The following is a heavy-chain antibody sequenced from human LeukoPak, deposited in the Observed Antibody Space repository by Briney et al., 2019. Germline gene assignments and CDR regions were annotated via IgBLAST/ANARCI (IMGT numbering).Heavy chain of an antibody. Sequence: GGSLRLSCAASGFTVISNYMSWVRQAPGKGLEWASVIYSGGSTYYADYVKGRFTISRDNSKNKLYLQMNSLRVEGTAVYYCAREGVPTGGFFDYWGQGTLVTVSS. CDR2: IYSGGST. J-gene: IGHJ4*02. CDR3: AREGVPTGGFFDY. D-gene: IGHD5-12*01. CDR1: GFTVISNY. V-gene: IGHV3-66*02.